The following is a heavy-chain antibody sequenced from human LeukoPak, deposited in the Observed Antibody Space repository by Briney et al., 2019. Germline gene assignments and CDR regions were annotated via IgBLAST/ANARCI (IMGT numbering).Heavy chain of an antibody. Sequence: SETLSLTCTVSGGSISSSSYYWGRIRQPPGKGLEWIGYIYYTGSTTYSPSLKSRVTMSVATSNNQFSLKLSSVTAADTAVYYCGRGGYSSEDYFDYWGQGILVTVSS. CDR1: GGSISSSSYY. CDR3: GRGGYSSEDYFDY. D-gene: IGHD6-25*01. V-gene: IGHV4-61*05. CDR2: IYYTGST. J-gene: IGHJ4*02.